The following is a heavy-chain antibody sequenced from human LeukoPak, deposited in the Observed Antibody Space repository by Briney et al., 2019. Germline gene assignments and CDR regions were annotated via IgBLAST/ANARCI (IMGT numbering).Heavy chain of an antibody. V-gene: IGHV3-15*01. CDR1: GFTFSNAW. D-gene: IGHD2-15*01. CDR3: AKTSRLLDIDY. CDR2: IKSKTDGGTT. Sequence: SGGSLRLSCAASGFTFSNAWMSWVRQAPGKWLEWVGRIKSKTDGGTTDYAAPVKGRFTISRDDSKNTLYLQMNSLRAEDTAVYYCAKTSRLLDIDYWGQGILVTVSS. J-gene: IGHJ4*02.